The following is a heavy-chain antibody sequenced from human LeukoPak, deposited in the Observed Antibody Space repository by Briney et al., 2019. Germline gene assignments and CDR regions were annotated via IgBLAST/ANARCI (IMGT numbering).Heavy chain of an antibody. CDR1: GYTFTSYG. D-gene: IGHD6-13*01. Sequence: GASVKVSRKASGYTFTSYGISWVRQAPGRGLEWMGWISAYNGNTNYAQELQGRVTMTTDTSTSTAYMELRSLRSDDTAVYYCARVYSSSLPDYWGQGTLVTVSS. V-gene: IGHV1-18*01. CDR3: ARVYSSSLPDY. J-gene: IGHJ4*02. CDR2: ISAYNGNT.